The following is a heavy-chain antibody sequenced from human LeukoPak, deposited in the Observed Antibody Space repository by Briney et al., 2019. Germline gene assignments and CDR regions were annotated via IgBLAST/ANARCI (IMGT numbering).Heavy chain of an antibody. CDR3: AASSGPLGYCSSTSCDYYYMDV. CDR2: IVVGSGNT. J-gene: IGHJ6*03. V-gene: IGHV1-58*02. CDR1: GFTFTSSA. D-gene: IGHD2-2*01. Sequence: GTSVKVSCKASGFTFTSSAMQWVRQARGKRLEWIEWIVVGSGNTNYAQKFEERVTITRDMSTSTAYMELSSLRSEDTAVYYCAASSGPLGYCSSTSCDYYYMDVWGKGTTVTVSS.